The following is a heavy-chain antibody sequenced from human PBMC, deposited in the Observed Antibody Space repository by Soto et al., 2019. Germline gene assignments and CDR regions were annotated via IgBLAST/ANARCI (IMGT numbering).Heavy chain of an antibody. CDR1: GASIRSTDYY. CDR2: VYYTGST. J-gene: IGHJ5*02. CDR3: VRTARQGAVAPHWFDR. V-gene: IGHV4-30-4*01. D-gene: IGHD2-21*02. Sequence: SETLSLTCTVSGASIRSTDYYWSWIRHAPWKGLEWIGYVYYTGSTYYNPSLMSRLTISVDTSKNQFSLKLTSVTAAETAVYYCVRTARQGAVAPHWFDRWGQGTQVTVSS.